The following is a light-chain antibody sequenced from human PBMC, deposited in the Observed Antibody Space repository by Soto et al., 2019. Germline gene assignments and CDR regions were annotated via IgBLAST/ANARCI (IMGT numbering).Light chain of an antibody. CDR3: SSYAGIHIHYV. V-gene: IGLV2-11*01. J-gene: IGLJ1*01. CDR1: TSDVGSYNY. CDR2: DVT. Sequence: QSALTQPRSVSGSPGQSVTVSCTGTTSDVGSYNYVSWYRQYPGEAPKLLIYDVTERLSGVPDRFSGSKSGNTASLTISGLQPEDEAYYYCSSYAGIHIHYVIGTGTKLTVL.